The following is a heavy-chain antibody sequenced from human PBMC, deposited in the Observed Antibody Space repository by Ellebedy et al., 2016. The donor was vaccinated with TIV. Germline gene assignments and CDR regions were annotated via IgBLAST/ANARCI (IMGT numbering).Heavy chain of an antibody. CDR3: ARSSGWYFFDY. V-gene: IGHV4-4*02. CDR2: ISHSGSI. CDR1: GGSINSGTW. D-gene: IGHD3-10*01. Sequence: MPSETLSLTCAVSGGSINSGTWWNWVRQPPGKGLEWIAEISHSGSINHNPSLKSRVTLSVDTSKNQISLKLSSVTAADTAVYYCARSSGWYFFDYWGQGTPVTVSS. J-gene: IGHJ4*02.